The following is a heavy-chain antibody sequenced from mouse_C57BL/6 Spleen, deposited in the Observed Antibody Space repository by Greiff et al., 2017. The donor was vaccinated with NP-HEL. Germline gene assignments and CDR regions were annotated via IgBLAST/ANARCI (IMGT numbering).Heavy chain of an antibody. J-gene: IGHJ2*01. V-gene: IGHV1-52*01. Sequence: VQLQQSGAELVRPGSSVKLSCKASGYTFTSYWMHWVKQRPIQGLEWIGNIDPSDSETHYNQKFKDKATLTVDKSSSTAYMQLSSLTSEDSAVYYGAREGRGNGYFDYWGQGTTLTVSS. CDR2: IDPSDSET. CDR1: GYTFTSYW. CDR3: AREGRGNGYFDY.